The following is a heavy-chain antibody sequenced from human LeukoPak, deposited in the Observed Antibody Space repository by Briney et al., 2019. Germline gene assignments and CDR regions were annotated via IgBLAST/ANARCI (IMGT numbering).Heavy chain of an antibody. D-gene: IGHD6-6*01. CDR2: INSDGSST. Sequence: PGGSLRLSCAASGFTFGSYWMHWARQAPGKGLVWVSRINSDGSSTSYADSVKGRFTISRDNAKNTLYLQMNSLRAEDTAVYYCARGIRSSSSPFSYYYYYGMDVWGQGTTVTVSS. CDR3: ARGIRSSSSPFSYYYYYGMDV. CDR1: GFTFGSYW. V-gene: IGHV3-74*01. J-gene: IGHJ6*02.